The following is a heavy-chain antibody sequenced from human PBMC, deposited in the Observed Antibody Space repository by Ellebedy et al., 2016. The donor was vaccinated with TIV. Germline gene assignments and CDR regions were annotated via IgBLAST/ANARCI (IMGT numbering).Heavy chain of an antibody. CDR3: ARRADYDDSLDY. Sequence: ASVKVSCXASGFTFINYFIHWVRQAPGQGLEWMGWINPRSGATKFAQNFQGRVTMTRATSTSTAYMELNRLRSDDTAMYYCARRADYDDSLDYWGPGTLVTVSP. CDR2: INPRSGAT. J-gene: IGHJ4*02. D-gene: IGHD4-17*01. V-gene: IGHV1-2*02. CDR1: GFTFINYF.